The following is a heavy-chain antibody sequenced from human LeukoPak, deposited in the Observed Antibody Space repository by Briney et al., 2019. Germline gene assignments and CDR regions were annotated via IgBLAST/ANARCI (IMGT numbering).Heavy chain of an antibody. J-gene: IGHJ4*02. CDR1: GGSISSYY. Sequence: SETLSLTCTVSGGSISSYYWSWIRQPAGKGLEWIGEINHSGSTNYNPSLKSRVTISVDTSKNQFSLKLSSVTAADTAVYYCARGRYSRYFDYWGQGTLVTVSS. CDR3: ARGRYSRYFDY. D-gene: IGHD6-13*01. V-gene: IGHV4-34*01. CDR2: INHSGST.